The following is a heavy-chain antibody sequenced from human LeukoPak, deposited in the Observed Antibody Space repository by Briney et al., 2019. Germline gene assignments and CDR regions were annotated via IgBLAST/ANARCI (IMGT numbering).Heavy chain of an antibody. V-gene: IGHV3-30*18. Sequence: QSGGSLRLSCAASGFTLRSYGMHWVRQATPKGLDWVAVISSVGSNKYYADSLKGRFTLSRDNSKNTLYLQMNSLRAEDTAVYYCAKDVVPAAIGHLDYWGQGTLVTVSS. CDR2: ISSVGSNK. D-gene: IGHD2-2*01. J-gene: IGHJ4*02. CDR3: AKDVVPAAIGHLDY. CDR1: GFTLRSYG.